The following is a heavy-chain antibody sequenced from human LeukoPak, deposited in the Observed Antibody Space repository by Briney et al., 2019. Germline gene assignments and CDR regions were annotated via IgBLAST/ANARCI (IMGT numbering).Heavy chain of an antibody. D-gene: IGHD4-17*01. CDR3: AKGKGGTTAGLDY. Sequence: GGSLRLSCAASGFTFDDYAMHWVGQAPGKGLEGVSGISWNSGSIGYADSVKGRFTISRDNAKNSLYLQVNSLRPEDTALYFCAKGKGGTTAGLDYWGQGTLVTVSS. CDR2: ISWNSGSI. J-gene: IGHJ4*02. CDR1: GFTFDDYA. V-gene: IGHV3-9*01.